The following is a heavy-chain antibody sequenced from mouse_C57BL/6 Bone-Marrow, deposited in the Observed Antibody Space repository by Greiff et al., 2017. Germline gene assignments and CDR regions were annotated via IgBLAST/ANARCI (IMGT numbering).Heavy chain of an antibody. D-gene: IGHD1-1*01. CDR1: GYTFTDYY. Sequence: EVQVVESGPVLVKPGASVKMSCKASGYTFTDYYMNWVKQSHGKSLEWIGVINPYNGGTSYNQKFKGKATLTVDKSSSTAYMELNSLTSEDSAVYYCAKGITTVVAAMDYWGQGTSVTVSS. CDR2: INPYNGGT. CDR3: AKGITTVVAAMDY. J-gene: IGHJ4*01. V-gene: IGHV1-19*01.